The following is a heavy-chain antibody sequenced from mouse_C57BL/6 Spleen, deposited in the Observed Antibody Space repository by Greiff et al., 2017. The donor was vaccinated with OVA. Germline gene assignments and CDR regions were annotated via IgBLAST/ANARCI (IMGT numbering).Heavy chain of an antibody. CDR2: IWSGGST. CDR1: GFSLTSYG. CDR3: ARNGFAY. V-gene: IGHV2-2*01. Sequence: QVQLKESGPGLVQPSQSLSITCTVSGFSLTSYGVHWVRQSPGKGLEWLGVIWSGGSTDYNAAFISRLSITKDNSKSQVFFKMNSLQADYTAIYYCARNGFAYWGQGTLVTVSA. J-gene: IGHJ3*01.